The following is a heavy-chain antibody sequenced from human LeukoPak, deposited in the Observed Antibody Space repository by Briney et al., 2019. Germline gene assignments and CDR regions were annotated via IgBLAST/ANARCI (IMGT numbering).Heavy chain of an antibody. CDR3: VREIGQWLVSGIDY. J-gene: IGHJ4*02. D-gene: IGHD6-19*01. Sequence: ASVKVSCKASGFTFGTYTISWVRQAPGQGLEWMGCIGTYNGDTNYAQNLQGRVTMITDPSTNTAYMELRSLRSDDTAVYYCVREIGQWLVSGIDYWGQGTLVTVSS. V-gene: IGHV1-18*01. CDR1: GFTFGTYT. CDR2: IGTYNGDT.